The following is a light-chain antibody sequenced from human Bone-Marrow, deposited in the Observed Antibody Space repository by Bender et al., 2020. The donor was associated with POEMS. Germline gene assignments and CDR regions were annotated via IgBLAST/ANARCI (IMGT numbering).Light chain of an antibody. J-gene: IGLJ2*01. CDR1: SSDVGSYNF. V-gene: IGLV2-23*01. CDR3: CSYAGSSPSVL. CDR2: EGS. Sequence: QSALTQPASVSGSPGQSITISCTGTSSDVGSYNFVSWYQHHPGKAPKVIIYEGSQRPSGVSNRFSGSKSGNTASLTISGLRPEDEADYYCCSYAGSSPSVLFGGGTKLTVL.